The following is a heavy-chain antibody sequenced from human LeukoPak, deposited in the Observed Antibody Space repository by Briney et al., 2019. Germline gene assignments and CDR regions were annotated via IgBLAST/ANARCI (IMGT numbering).Heavy chain of an antibody. CDR3: AKTTAGNSSGRNPGWPVDY. V-gene: IGHV3-23*01. CDR1: GFTFNSYA. CDR2: VSGSGGIT. Sequence: GGSLRLSCAASGFTFNSYAMTWVRQAPGKGLEWVSHVSGSGGITYYADSVKGRFTIFRDNSNNTLYLQVDSLRAEDTAVYYCAKTTAGNSSGRNPGWPVDYWGQGTLVTVSS. D-gene: IGHD6-19*01. J-gene: IGHJ4*02.